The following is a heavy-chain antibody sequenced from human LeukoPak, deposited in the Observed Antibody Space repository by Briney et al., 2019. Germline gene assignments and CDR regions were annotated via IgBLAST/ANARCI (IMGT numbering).Heavy chain of an antibody. V-gene: IGHV1-46*01. CDR1: GYTFTSYD. J-gene: IGHJ6*03. D-gene: IGHD2-15*01. CDR3: ARDCSGGSCYPQPPDYYYYYYMDV. CDR2: INPSGGST. Sequence: GASVKVSCKASGYTFTSYDINWVRQATGQGLEWMGIINPSGGSTSYAQKFQGRVTMTRDTSTSTVYMELSSLRSEDTAVYYCARDCSGGSCYPQPPDYYYYYYMDVWGKGTTVTISS.